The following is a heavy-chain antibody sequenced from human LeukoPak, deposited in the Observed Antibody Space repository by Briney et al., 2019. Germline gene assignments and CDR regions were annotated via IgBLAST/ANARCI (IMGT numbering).Heavy chain of an antibody. D-gene: IGHD2-2*01. CDR1: GYTFTGYY. CDR2: INHNSGGT. J-gene: IGHJ4*02. V-gene: IGHV1-2*02. Sequence: ASVKVSCKASGYTFTGYYMHWVRQAPGQGLEWMGWINHNSGGTNYAQKFQGRVTMTRDTSISTAYMELSRLRSDDTAVYYCARGRFVVVPAAMYYFDYWGQGTLVTVSS. CDR3: ARGRFVVVPAAMYYFDY.